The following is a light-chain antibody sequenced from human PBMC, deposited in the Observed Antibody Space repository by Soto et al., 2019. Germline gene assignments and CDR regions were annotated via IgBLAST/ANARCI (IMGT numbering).Light chain of an antibody. V-gene: IGKV3-20*01. CDR2: GAS. J-gene: IGKJ2*01. Sequence: EIVLTQSPGTLSLSPGERATLSYRASQSVSSSYLVWYQQKPGQPLRLLIYGASTRATGIPDRFSGSGSGTDFALTISRLEPEDFAVYYCQQYSGSPSTFGQGTKLEIK. CDR3: QQYSGSPST. CDR1: QSVSSSY.